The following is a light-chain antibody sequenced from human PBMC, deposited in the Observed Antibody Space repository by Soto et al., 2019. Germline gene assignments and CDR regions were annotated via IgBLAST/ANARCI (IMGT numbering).Light chain of an antibody. V-gene: IGKV1-8*01. CDR3: QQYYSYLIT. CDR1: QGISSY. CDR2: AAS. Sequence: AIRMTQSPSSLSASTGDRVTITCRASQGISSYLAWYQQKPGKAHKLLIYAASTLQSGVPSRFRGSGSGTDFPLTISCLQSEDFATYYCQQYYSYLITFGQGTRLEI. J-gene: IGKJ5*01.